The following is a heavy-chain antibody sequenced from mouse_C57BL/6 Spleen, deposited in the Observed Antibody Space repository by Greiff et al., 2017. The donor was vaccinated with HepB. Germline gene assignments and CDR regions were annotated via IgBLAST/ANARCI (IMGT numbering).Heavy chain of an antibody. CDR1: GYTFTDYY. V-gene: IGHV1-26*01. Sequence: EVQLQQSGPELVKPGASVKISCKASGYTFTDYYMNWVKQSHGKSLEWIGDINPNNGGTSYNQKFKGKATLTVDKSSSTAYMELSSLTSEDSAVYYCARWGGYDIFDYWGQGTTLTVSS. CDR2: INPNNGGT. D-gene: IGHD2-2*01. CDR3: ARWGGYDIFDY. J-gene: IGHJ2*01.